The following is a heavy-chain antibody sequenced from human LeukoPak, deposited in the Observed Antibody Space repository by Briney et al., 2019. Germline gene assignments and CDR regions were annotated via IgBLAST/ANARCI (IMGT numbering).Heavy chain of an antibody. J-gene: IGHJ4*02. V-gene: IGHV3-48*01. D-gene: IGHD5-24*01. Sequence: VRQXPGKGLXWXXYISSSSSTIYYADSVKGRFTISRDNAKNSLYLQMNSLRAEDTAVYYCARDQRGWLQSTNFDYWGQGTLVTVSS. CDR3: ARDQRGWLQSTNFDY. CDR2: ISSSSSTI.